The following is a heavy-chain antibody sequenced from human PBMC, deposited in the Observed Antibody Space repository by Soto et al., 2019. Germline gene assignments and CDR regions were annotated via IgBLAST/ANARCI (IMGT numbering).Heavy chain of an antibody. CDR2: IYHSGST. CDR1: GGSIISSHW. D-gene: IGHD3-16*01. V-gene: IGHV4-4*01. Sequence: QVQLQESGPGLVKPSVTLSLSCAVSGGSIISSHWWTWVRQPPGKGLEWIGEIYHSGSTDYNPSLKGRVTIAVDTSRNQFSLNLSSVTAADTAVYCCASSGGGEDYWGQGILVTVSS. J-gene: IGHJ4*02. CDR3: ASSGGGEDY.